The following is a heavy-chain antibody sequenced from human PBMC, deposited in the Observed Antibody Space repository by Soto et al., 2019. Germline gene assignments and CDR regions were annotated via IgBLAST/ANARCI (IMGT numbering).Heavy chain of an antibody. Sequence: QLQLQESGPGLVKPSETLSLPCTVSGGSISSSSYYWGWIRQPPGKGREWIGSSNYSGSTYYNPSLKSRVTLSVDTSKKQFSLKLSSVTAADTAVYYCARVGYCGGDCYSYWYFDLWGRGTLVTVSS. CDR3: ARVGYCGGDCYSYWYFDL. CDR2: SNYSGST. J-gene: IGHJ2*01. V-gene: IGHV4-39*07. D-gene: IGHD2-21*02. CDR1: GGSISSSSYY.